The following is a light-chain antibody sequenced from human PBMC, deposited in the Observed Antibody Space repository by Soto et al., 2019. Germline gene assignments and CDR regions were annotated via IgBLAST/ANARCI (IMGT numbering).Light chain of an antibody. Sequence: MTQSPATLSVSPGERVSLSCRASQSISTNLAWYQQKPGQAPRLLIYGASTRDTHIPDRFSGTGSETEFTLSVSSLQSEDCAIYYCQQYYDWPLVTFGGGTRVEI. CDR2: GAS. CDR1: QSISTN. CDR3: QQYYDWPLVT. J-gene: IGKJ4*01. V-gene: IGKV3-15*01.